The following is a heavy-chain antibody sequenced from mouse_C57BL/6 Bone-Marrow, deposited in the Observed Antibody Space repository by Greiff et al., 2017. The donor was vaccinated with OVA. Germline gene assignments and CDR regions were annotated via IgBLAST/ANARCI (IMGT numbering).Heavy chain of an antibody. CDR2: INPSSGYT. CDR3: ARRGRYGSSYYAMDY. Sequence: VKLMESGAELARPGASVKMSRKASGYTFTSYTMHWVKQRPGQGLEWIGYINPSSGYTKYNQKFKDKATLTADKSSSTAYMQLSSLTSEDSAVYYCARRGRYGSSYYAMDYWGQGTSVTVSS. CDR1: GYTFTSYT. V-gene: IGHV1-4*01. D-gene: IGHD1-1*01. J-gene: IGHJ4*01.